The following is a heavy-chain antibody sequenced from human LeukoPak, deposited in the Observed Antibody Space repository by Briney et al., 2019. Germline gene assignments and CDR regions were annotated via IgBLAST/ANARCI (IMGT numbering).Heavy chain of an antibody. D-gene: IGHD2-2*01. J-gene: IGHJ4*02. CDR3: AREIGNIVVVPAATAGPPAS. CDR2: IIPILGIA. V-gene: IGHV1-69*04. Sequence: VASVKVSCKASGGTFSSYAISWVRQAPGQGLEWMGRIIPILGIANYAQKFQGRVTITADKSTSTAYMELSSLRSEDTAVYYCAREIGNIVVVPAATAGPPASWGQGTLVTVSS. CDR1: GGTFSSYA.